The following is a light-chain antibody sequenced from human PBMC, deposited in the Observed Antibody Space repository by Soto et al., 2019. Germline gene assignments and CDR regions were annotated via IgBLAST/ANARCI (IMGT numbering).Light chain of an antibody. CDR2: EVS. J-gene: IGLJ2*01. CDR1: SSDVGGYNY. V-gene: IGLV2-8*01. Sequence: QSALTQPPSASGSPGQSVTISCTGTSSDVGGYNYVSWYQQHPDKAPKLMISEVSKRPSGVPDRFSGSKSGNTASLTVSGLQAEDEADYYCSSYADSIVLFGGGTQLTVL. CDR3: SSYADSIVL.